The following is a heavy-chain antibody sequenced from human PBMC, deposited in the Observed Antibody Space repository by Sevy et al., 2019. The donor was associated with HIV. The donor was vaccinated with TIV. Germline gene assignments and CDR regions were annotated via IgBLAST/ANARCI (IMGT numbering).Heavy chain of an antibody. J-gene: IGHJ4*02. D-gene: IGHD3-10*01. Sequence: SETLSLTCTVSGGSISSGGYYWSWIRQHPGKGLEWIGYIYYSGSTYYNPSLKSRVTISVDTSKNQFSLNLSSVTAADTAVYYCAREEVMVRGVITQVDPIDYWGQGTLVTVSS. CDR2: IYYSGST. CDR3: AREEVMVRGVITQVDPIDY. CDR1: GGSISSGGYY. V-gene: IGHV4-31*03.